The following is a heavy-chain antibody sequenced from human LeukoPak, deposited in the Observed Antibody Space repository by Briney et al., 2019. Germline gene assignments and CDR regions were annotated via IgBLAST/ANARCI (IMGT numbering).Heavy chain of an antibody. D-gene: IGHD5-24*01. J-gene: IGHJ5*02. CDR1: GGSCDDYY. CDR2: VHPHGIL. V-gene: IGHV4-34*01. CDR3: ARGRDRSKAGDL. Sequence: SETLSLTCAVYGGSCDDYYCSWIRQPPGKGLEWIGEVHPHGILYYNSSLPSRVTISIDTSKTQFSLRLTSVTASDTAFYYCARGRDRSKAGDLWGQGSLVTVSS.